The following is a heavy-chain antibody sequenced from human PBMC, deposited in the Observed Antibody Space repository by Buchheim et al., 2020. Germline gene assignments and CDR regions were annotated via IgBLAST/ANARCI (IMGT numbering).Heavy chain of an antibody. CDR2: IYYNGII. CDR1: GGSMDPYY. J-gene: IGHJ3*02. V-gene: IGHV4-59*01. Sequence: QVQLQESGPGVVKPSETLSLTCTVSGGSMDPYYWSWIRQTPGKGLEWIGFIYYNGIINYNPSLNGRVTISIDTSKNQFYLRVMSVTAADTAVYYCARDAGPRLGFDAFDIWGQGT. D-gene: IGHD6-19*01. CDR3: ARDAGPRLGFDAFDI.